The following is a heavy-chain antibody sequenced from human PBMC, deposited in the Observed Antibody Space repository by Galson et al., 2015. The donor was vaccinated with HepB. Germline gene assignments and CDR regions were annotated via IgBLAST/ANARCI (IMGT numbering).Heavy chain of an antibody. CDR2: IKRDGSEK. CDR1: GFTFSIYW. CDR3: ARDPGWFDP. Sequence: SLRLSCAASGFTFSIYWMSWVRQAPGKGLEWVANIKRDGSEKYYVDSVKGRFTISRDNAKNSLYLQMNSSRAEDTAVYYCARDPGWFDPWGQGTLVTVSS. V-gene: IGHV3-7*01. J-gene: IGHJ5*02. D-gene: IGHD3-10*01.